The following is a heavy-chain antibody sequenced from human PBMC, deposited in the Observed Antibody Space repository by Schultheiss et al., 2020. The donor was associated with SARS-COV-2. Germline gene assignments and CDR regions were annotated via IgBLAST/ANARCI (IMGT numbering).Heavy chain of an antibody. CDR3: AKGKGDMGATAAFDY. J-gene: IGHJ4*02. Sequence: GESLKISCAASGFTFSSYAMSWVRQAPGKGLEWVSVIYSGGSTYYADSVKGRFTISRDNSENTLYLQMHSLRADDTAVYYCAKGKGDMGATAAFDYWGQGTLVTVSS. CDR1: GFTFSSYA. V-gene: IGHV3-23*03. D-gene: IGHD1-26*01. CDR2: IYSGGST.